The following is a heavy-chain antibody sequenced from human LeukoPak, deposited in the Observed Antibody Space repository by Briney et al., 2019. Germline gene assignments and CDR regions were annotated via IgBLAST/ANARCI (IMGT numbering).Heavy chain of an antibody. Sequence: GGSLRLSCATSGLTLSNYNMNWVRQAPGKGPEWISYISVGSDATYYADAVRGRFTISRDTAKNSLILQMNSLRAGDTALYFCARLSGTGYFDLWGQGTLVTVSS. J-gene: IGHJ4*02. CDR2: ISVGSDAT. CDR3: ARLSGTGYFDL. D-gene: IGHD1-1*01. V-gene: IGHV3-48*04. CDR1: GLTLSNYN.